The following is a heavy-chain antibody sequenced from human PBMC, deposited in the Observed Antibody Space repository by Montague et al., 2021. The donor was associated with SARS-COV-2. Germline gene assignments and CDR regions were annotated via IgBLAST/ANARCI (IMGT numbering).Heavy chain of an antibody. CDR3: ARHPLGYCSSTSCYVG. V-gene: IGHV4-39*01. CDR1: GDSISTDNW. J-gene: IGHJ4*02. CDR2: IYYSGST. Sequence: SETLSLTCVVSGDSISTDNWWTWVRQPPGKGLEWIGSIYYSGSTYYNPSLKSRVTISVDTSKNQFSLKLSSVTAADTAVYYCARHPLGYCSSTSCYVGWGQGTLVTVSS. D-gene: IGHD2-2*01.